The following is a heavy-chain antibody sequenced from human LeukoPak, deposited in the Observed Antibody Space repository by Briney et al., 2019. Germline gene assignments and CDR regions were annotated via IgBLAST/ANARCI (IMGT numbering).Heavy chain of an antibody. Sequence: GGSLRLSCAASGFXFSNYSMNWVREAPGKGLEWVSSITSSGSYIYYADSVKGRFTISRDNARNSLYLQMNSLRAEDTAIYYCARAEALKFRDFDYWGQGILVTVSS. V-gene: IGHV3-21*01. CDR3: ARAEALKFRDFDY. J-gene: IGHJ4*02. CDR1: GFXFSNYS. CDR2: ITSSGSYI.